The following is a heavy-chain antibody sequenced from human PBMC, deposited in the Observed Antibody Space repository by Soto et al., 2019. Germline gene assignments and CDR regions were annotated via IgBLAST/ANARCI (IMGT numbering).Heavy chain of an antibody. V-gene: IGHV3-53*02. CDR1: GFTVSSNY. J-gene: IGHJ6*02. CDR3: ARDHRDTAMVRRSSGMDV. Sequence: EVQLVETGGGLIQPGGSLRLSCAASGFTVSSNYMSWVRQAPGKGLEWVSVIYSGGSTYYADSVKGRFTISRDNSKNTLYLQMNSLRAEDTAVYYCARDHRDTAMVRRSSGMDVWGQGTTVTVSS. CDR2: IYSGGST. D-gene: IGHD5-18*01.